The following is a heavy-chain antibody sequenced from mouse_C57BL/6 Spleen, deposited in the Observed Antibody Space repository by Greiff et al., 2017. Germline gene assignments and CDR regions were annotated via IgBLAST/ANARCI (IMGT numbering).Heavy chain of an antibody. CDR2: IYPGDGDT. J-gene: IGHJ2*01. D-gene: IGHD4-1*01. CDR3: ARETGTGAYFDY. V-gene: IGHV1-80*01. CDR1: GYAFSSYW. Sequence: QVQLQQSGAELVKPGASVKISCKASGYAFSSYWMNWVKQRPGKGLEWIGQIYPGDGDTNYNGKFKGKATLTADKSSSTAYMQLSSLTSEDSAVYFCARETGTGAYFDYWGQGTTLTVSS.